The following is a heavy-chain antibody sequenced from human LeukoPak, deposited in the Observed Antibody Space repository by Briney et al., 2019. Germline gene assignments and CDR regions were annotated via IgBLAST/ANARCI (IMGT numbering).Heavy chain of an antibody. V-gene: IGHV4-39*01. D-gene: IGHD5/OR15-5a*01. Sequence: SETLSLTCSVSGGSISSGNYHWAWMRQPPGKGPEWIGSMFYSGSTYYNPSLKSRVTISVDTSKNQFSLKVTSVTAADTAVYYCARHPIRRDFYDHLDYWGQETLVTVSS. CDR1: GGSISSGNYH. CDR2: MFYSGST. CDR3: ARHPIRRDFYDHLDY. J-gene: IGHJ4*02.